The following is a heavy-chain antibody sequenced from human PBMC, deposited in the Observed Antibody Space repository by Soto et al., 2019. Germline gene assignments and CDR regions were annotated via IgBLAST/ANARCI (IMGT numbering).Heavy chain of an antibody. CDR2: INIEGSTT. J-gene: IGHJ4*02. CDR3: TRDRGGNFYGGFDY. V-gene: IGHV3-74*01. D-gene: IGHD1-26*01. CDR1: GFTFNNYW. Sequence: EVQLVESGGGLVQPGGSLRLSCAASGFTFNNYWMHWVRQAPGKGLVWVSRINIEGSTTDYADSVRGRFAISRDNAKNTLYLQLNSLRDEDTAVYYCTRDRGGNFYGGFDYWGRATLVTVSP.